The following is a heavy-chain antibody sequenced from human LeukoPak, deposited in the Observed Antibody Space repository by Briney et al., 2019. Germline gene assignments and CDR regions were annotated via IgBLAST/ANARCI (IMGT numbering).Heavy chain of an antibody. CDR2: ISSNGGST. D-gene: IGHD5-12*01. CDR3: VKQYSGYDY. CDR1: GFTFSSYW. V-gene: IGHV3-64D*06. J-gene: IGHJ4*02. Sequence: GGSLRLFCAASGFTFSSYWMSWVRQASGKGLEYVSAISSNGGSTYYADSVKGRFTVSRDNSKNTLYLQMSSLRAEDTAVYYCVKQYSGYDYWGQGTLVTVSS.